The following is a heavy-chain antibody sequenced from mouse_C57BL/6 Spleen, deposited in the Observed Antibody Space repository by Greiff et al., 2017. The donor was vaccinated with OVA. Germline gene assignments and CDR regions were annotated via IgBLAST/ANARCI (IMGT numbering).Heavy chain of an antibody. CDR3: ARHEGRYGYDGNDFDD. CDR1: GYTFTEYT. D-gene: IGHD2-2*01. Sequence: VQLQQSGAELVKPGASVKLSCKASGYTFTEYTIHWVKQRSGQGLEWIGWFYPGSGSIKYNEKFKDKATLTADKASSTVYMELSRLTSEDSAVYFCARHEGRYGYDGNDFDDWGQGTTLTVSS. CDR2: FYPGSGSI. V-gene: IGHV1-62-2*01. J-gene: IGHJ2*01.